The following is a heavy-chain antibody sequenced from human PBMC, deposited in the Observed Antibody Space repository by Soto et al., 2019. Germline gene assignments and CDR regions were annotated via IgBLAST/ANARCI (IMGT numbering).Heavy chain of an antibody. CDR3: AKVIVVVPAVNNYYMDV. CDR1: EFTFADYA. V-gene: IGHV3-23*01. Sequence: EVQLLESGGGLVQPGGSLRPSCAASEFTFADYAMTWVRQAPGKGLEWVSAISGSDDSTYYADCVKGRFTISRDNSKNTLFLQMNSLRVEDTAVYYCAKVIVVVPAVNNYYMDVWGKGTTVTVSS. CDR2: ISGSDDST. D-gene: IGHD2-2*01. J-gene: IGHJ6*03.